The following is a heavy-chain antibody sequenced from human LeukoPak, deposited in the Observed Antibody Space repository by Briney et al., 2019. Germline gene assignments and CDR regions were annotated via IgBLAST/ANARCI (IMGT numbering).Heavy chain of an antibody. CDR1: GGTFSSYA. V-gene: IGHV1-69*06. J-gene: IGHJ4*02. Sequence: GASVKVSCKASGGTFSSYAISWVRQAPGQGLEWMGGIIPIFGTANYAQKFQGRVTITADKSTSTAYMELSSLRSDDTAVYYCARDGQLWFGESHIDYWGQGTLVTVSS. CDR2: IIPIFGTA. D-gene: IGHD3-10*01. CDR3: ARDGQLWFGESHIDY.